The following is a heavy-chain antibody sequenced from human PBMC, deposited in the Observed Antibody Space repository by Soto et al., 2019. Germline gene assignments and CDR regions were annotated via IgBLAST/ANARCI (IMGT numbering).Heavy chain of an antibody. D-gene: IGHD6-13*01. CDR3: ARRAAAGPLIDY. CDR1: GGSISSSSYY. J-gene: IGHJ4*02. V-gene: IGHV4-39*01. CDR2: IYYSGST. Sequence: KSSETLSLTCTVSGGSISSSSYYWGWIRQPPGKGLEWIGSIYYSGSTYYNPSLKSRVTISVDTSKNQFSLKLSSVTAADTAVYYCARRAAAGPLIDYWGQGTLVTVSS.